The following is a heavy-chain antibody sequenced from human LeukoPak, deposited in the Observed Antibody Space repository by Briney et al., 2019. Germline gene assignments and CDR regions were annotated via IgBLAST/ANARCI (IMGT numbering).Heavy chain of an antibody. Sequence: ASVKVSCKASGYTFTNFGISWVRQAPGQGLEWMGWISAYNGNTNYAQRLQGRVTMTTDTSTSTAYMELRSLRSDDTAVYYCARDRHGGNSDYWGQGTLVTVSS. J-gene: IGHJ4*02. V-gene: IGHV1-18*01. CDR3: ARDRHGGNSDY. D-gene: IGHD4-23*01. CDR2: ISAYNGNT. CDR1: GYTFTNFG.